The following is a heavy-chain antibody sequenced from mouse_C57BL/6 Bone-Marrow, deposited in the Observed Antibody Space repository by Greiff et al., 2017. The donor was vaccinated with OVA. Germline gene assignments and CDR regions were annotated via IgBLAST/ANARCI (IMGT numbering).Heavy chain of an antibody. CDR1: GYSFTDYN. CDR2: IHPNYGTT. D-gene: IGHD3-2*02. V-gene: IGHV1-39*01. Sequence: EVKLQQSGPELVKPGASVKISCKASGYSFTDYNMNWVKQSNGKSLEWIGVIHPNYGTTSYNQKFKGKATLTVDQSSSTAYMQLNSLTSEDSAVYYCARSRLWDGIPPWFAYWGQGTLVTVSA. CDR3: ARSRLWDGIPPWFAY. J-gene: IGHJ3*01.